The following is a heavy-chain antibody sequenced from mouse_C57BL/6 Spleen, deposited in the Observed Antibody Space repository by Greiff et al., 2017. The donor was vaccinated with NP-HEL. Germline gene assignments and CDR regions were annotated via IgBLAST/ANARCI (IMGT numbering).Heavy chain of an antibody. V-gene: IGHV2-3*01. Sequence: VQLQQSGPGLVAPSQSLSITCTVSGFSLTSYGVSWVRQPPGKGLEWLGVIWGDGSTNYHSALISRLSISKDNSKSQVFLKLNSLQTVDTATYYCAKQVTGTRYYAMDYWGQGTSVTVSS. CDR3: AKQVTGTRYYAMDY. CDR2: IWGDGST. D-gene: IGHD4-1*01. CDR1: GFSLTSYG. J-gene: IGHJ4*01.